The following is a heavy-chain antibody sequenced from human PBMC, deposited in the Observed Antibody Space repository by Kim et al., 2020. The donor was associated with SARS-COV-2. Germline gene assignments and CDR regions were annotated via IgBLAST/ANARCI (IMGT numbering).Heavy chain of an antibody. J-gene: IGHJ4*02. V-gene: IGHV7-4-1*02. CDR2: INTDTGDP. CDR1: GYTFTIFP. Sequence: ASVKVSCKASGYTFTIFPIDWVRQAPGQGLEWMGWINTDTGDPTYAPAFTGRFVFSLNTSVSTAFLQINSLKTEDTAVYYCVRSRNPPDHWGQGTLVTVS. CDR3: VRSRNPPDH.